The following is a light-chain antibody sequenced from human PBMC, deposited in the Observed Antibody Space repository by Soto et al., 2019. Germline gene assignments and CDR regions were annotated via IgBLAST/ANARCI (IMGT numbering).Light chain of an antibody. CDR2: GAS. Sequence: ESVLTQSPGTLALSPGERATLSCRASQSVITYLAWYQQKPGQAPRLLIYGASSRATGIPDRISGSGSGTDFTLTISRLEPEDVAVYYCQQYGSTPLTFGGGTKVEIK. V-gene: IGKV3-20*01. J-gene: IGKJ4*01. CDR1: QSVITY. CDR3: QQYGSTPLT.